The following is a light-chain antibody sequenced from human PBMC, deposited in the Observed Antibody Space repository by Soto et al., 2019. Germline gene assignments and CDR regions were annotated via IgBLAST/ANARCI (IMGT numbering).Light chain of an antibody. CDR3: IAYRRGGTFV. J-gene: IGLJ1*01. V-gene: IGLV2-14*01. CDR1: SSDVGGYKY. CDR2: EVS. Sequence: QSVLTQPASVSGSPGQSITISCTGTSSDVGGYKYVSWHQQHPGKAPKLMIYEVSNRPSGISNRFSGSKSGNTASLTISGLQAEDEAEFYCIAYRRGGTFVFGSGTKLTVL.